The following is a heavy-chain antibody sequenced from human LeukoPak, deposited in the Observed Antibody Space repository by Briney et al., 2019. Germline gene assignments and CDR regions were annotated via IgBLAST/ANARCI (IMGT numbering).Heavy chain of an antibody. CDR3: ARMKGGYYDSGYYGGHYFDY. CDR2: INHSGGT. J-gene: IGHJ4*02. CDR1: GGSIISYY. Sequence: SETLSLTCTVSGGSIISYYWTWIRQPPGKGLEWIAEINHSGGTNYNPSLKSRVTISVDTSKNQFSLKLSSVTAADTAVYYCARMKGGYYDSGYYGGHYFDYWGQGTLVTVSS. D-gene: IGHD3-22*01. V-gene: IGHV4-34*01.